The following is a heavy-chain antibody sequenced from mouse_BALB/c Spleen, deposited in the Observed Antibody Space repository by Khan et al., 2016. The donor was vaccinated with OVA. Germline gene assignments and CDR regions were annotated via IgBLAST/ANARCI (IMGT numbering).Heavy chain of an antibody. CDR2: ISYSGST. V-gene: IGHV3-2*02. CDR1: GYSITSAYA. J-gene: IGHJ4*01. D-gene: IGHD1-1*01. CDR3: ARQNCYGYAMDD. Sequence: EVQLQESGPGLVKPSQSLSLTCTVTGYSITSAYAWSWIRQFPGNKLEWMGYISYSGSTNYNPSLKSRISVTRDTSKNQFFLQLNSVTTEDTATYYCARQNCYGYAMDDWGQGTSVTVSS.